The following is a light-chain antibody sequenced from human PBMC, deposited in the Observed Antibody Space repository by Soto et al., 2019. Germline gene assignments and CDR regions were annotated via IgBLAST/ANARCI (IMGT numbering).Light chain of an antibody. CDR2: DVS. CDR1: SSDVGTYNY. J-gene: IGLJ2*01. CDR3: SSYTSRSTGV. Sequence: QSALTQPASVSGSPGPSITISFTGSSSDVGTYNYVSWYQQHPGKAPKLIIYDVSNRPSGTSNRFSGSKSGNTASLTISGLQAEDEADYYCSSYTSRSTGVLGGGTKVTVL. V-gene: IGLV2-14*03.